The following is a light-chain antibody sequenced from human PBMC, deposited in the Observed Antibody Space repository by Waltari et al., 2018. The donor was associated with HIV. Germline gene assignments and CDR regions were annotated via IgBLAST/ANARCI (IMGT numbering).Light chain of an antibody. CDR1: QRISSN. V-gene: IGKV3-15*01. CDR2: RAS. Sequence: EIVMTQSPATLSVSPGERVTLSCRASQRISSNLVWYQQKPGQAPRPLIYRASSRATGIPARFSGSGSGTEFTLTISSLQPEDFATYYCQQSFSVPFTFGQGTKLDI. CDR3: QQSFSVPFT. J-gene: IGKJ2*01.